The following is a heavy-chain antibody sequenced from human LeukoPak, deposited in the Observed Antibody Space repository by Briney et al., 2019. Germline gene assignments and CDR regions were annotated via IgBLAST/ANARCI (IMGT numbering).Heavy chain of an antibody. CDR3: ARAIRWSPYYFDY. CDR1: GFTFSSYE. CDR2: INWNGGST. D-gene: IGHD4-23*01. Sequence: PGGSLRLSCAASGFTFSSYEMNWVRQAPGKGLEWVSGINWNGGSTGYADSVKGRFTISRDNAKNSLYLQVNSLRAEDTALYYCARAIRWSPYYFDYWGQGTLVTVSS. V-gene: IGHV3-20*04. J-gene: IGHJ4*02.